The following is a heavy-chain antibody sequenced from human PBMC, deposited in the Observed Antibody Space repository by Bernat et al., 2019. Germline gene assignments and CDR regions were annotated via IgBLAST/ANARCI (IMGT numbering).Heavy chain of an antibody. CDR1: GFTVSSEY. D-gene: IGHD3-22*01. V-gene: IGHV3-66*01. CDR3: ASPYYDSSGYYYFDY. Sequence: VGGVGCGGGLGRGGGWVGGSGSASGFTVSSEYMSWVLRAPGQELACVSVLSSGGSTYYADSVKGRFTISRDNSKNPLYLQMNSLRAKDTAVYYCASPYYDSSGYYYFDYWGQGTLVTVSS. J-gene: IGHJ4*02. CDR2: LSSGGST.